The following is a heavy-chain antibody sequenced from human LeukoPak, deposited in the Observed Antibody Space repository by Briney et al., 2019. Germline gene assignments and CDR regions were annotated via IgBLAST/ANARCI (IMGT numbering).Heavy chain of an antibody. CDR3: ARTLGGYDHFDY. CDR2: INPGDSDT. J-gene: IGHJ4*02. V-gene: IGHV5-51*01. D-gene: IGHD5-12*01. CDR1: GYSFTSSW. Sequence: GDSLKISCQASGYSFTSSWIGWARQMPGKGLEWMAIINPGDSDTRYSPSFQGQVTISADKSISTVYLQWGSLKASDTAMYYCARTLGGYDHFDYWGQGTLVTVSS.